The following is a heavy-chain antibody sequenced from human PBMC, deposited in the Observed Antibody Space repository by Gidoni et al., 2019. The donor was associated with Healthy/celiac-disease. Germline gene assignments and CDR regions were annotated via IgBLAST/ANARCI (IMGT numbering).Heavy chain of an antibody. D-gene: IGHD6-13*01. CDR1: GATFSSYA. Sequence: QVQLVQSGAEVKKPGSSVKVSCTASGATFSSYAVSWVRQDPGQGPEWMGGIIPSFGKANDAQKFQGRGTITADESTSTAYMELSSLSSEDTAVYYCARGSGRISSSTGRGWFDPWGQGTLVTVSS. V-gene: IGHV1-69*01. CDR2: IIPSFGKA. CDR3: ARGSGRISSSTGRGWFDP. J-gene: IGHJ5*02.